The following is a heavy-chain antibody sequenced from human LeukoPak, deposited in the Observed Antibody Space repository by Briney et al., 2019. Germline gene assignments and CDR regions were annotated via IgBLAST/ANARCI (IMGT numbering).Heavy chain of an antibody. CDR3: AXXXYSSSLXDY. D-gene: IGHD6-6*01. CDR2: ISAYNGNX. CDR1: GGTFSSYG. Sequence: ASVKVSCKASGGTFSSYGISWVRQAPGQGLEWMGWISAYNGNXXYAXKLQGRVTMTTDTSTSTAYMELRSLRSDDTAVYYCAXXXYSSSLXDYWGQGTLVTVSS. J-gene: IGHJ4*02. V-gene: IGHV1-18*01.